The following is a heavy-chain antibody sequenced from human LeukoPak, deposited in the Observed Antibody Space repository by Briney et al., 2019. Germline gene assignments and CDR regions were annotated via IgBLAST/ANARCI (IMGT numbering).Heavy chain of an antibody. J-gene: IGHJ5*02. CDR1: GYTFTRYY. CDR3: ARDNSGGNTWWFDP. CDR2: INPSGDRA. Sequence: ASVTVSCKAFGYTFTRYYMHWVRQAPGQGLEWMAVINPSGDRAAYAQKFQGRVTVTRDTSTSTLYMDLSSLRFEDTAVYFCARDNSGGNTWWFDPWGQGTLVTVSS. D-gene: IGHD1-26*01. V-gene: IGHV1-46*01.